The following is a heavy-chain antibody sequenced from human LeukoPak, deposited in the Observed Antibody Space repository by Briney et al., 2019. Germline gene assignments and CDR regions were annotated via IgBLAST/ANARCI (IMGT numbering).Heavy chain of an antibody. CDR3: ARAREMATMAVYYFDY. V-gene: IGHV1-18*01. J-gene: IGHJ4*02. CDR1: GYTFTSYG. Sequence: ASVKVSCKASGYTFTSYGISWVRQAPGQGLEWMGWISAYNGNTNYAQKLQGRVTMTTDTSTSTAYMELRSLRSEDTAVYYCARAREMATMAVYYFDYWGQGTLVTVSS. D-gene: IGHD5-24*01. CDR2: ISAYNGNT.